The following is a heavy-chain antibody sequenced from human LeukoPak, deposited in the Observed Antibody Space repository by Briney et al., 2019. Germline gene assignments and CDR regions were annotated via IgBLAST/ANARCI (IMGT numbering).Heavy chain of an antibody. J-gene: IGHJ4*02. CDR2: IYYSGST. Sequence: PSETLSLTCTVSGGSISSYCWSWIRQPPGKGLEWIGYIYYSGSTNYNPSLKSRVTISVDTSRNQFSLKLSSVTAADTAVYYCARNDYSNPLDYWGQGTLVTVSS. CDR3: ARNDYSNPLDY. D-gene: IGHD4-11*01. CDR1: GGSISSYC. V-gene: IGHV4-59*01.